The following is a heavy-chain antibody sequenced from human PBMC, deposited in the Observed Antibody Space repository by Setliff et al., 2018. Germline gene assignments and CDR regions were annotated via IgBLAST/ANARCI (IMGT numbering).Heavy chain of an antibody. CDR2: ISGSGGRT. CDR3: AKDNAYSSSWYYYYYYMDV. Sequence: PGESLKISCAASGFTFSSYAMNWVRQAPGKGLEWVSAISGSGGRTYYADSVKGRFTISRDNSKNTLYLQMNSLRAEDTAVYYCAKDNAYSSSWYYYYYYMDVWGKGTTVTVSS. CDR1: GFTFSSYA. V-gene: IGHV3-23*01. J-gene: IGHJ6*03. D-gene: IGHD6-13*01.